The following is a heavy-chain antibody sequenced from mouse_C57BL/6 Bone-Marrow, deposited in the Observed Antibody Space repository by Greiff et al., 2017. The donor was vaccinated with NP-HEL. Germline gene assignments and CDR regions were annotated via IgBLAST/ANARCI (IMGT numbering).Heavy chain of an antibody. Sequence: VQLQQSGPGLAKPSQTLSLTCSVTGYSITSDYWNWIRKFPGNKLEYIGYISYSGSTYYNPSLKSRISITRDTAKNQYYLQLNSVTTENTATYYCARYRIYYGIFDYWGQGTTLTVSS. CDR3: ARYRIYYGIFDY. CDR1: GYSITSDY. D-gene: IGHD2-1*01. V-gene: IGHV3-8*01. CDR2: ISYSGST. J-gene: IGHJ2*01.